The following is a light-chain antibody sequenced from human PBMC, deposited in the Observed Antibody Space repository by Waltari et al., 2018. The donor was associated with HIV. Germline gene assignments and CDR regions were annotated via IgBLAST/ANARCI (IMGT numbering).Light chain of an antibody. CDR1: RSLVYSDGNTY. Sequence: DVVMTQSPLSLPVALGQPASISCRSSRSLVYSDGNTYLNWFHQRPGQSPRRLIYKISNRDSGVPDRFSGSGSGTDFTLKISRVEAEDVGIYYCMQGSHLYTCGQGTKLEIK. J-gene: IGKJ2*01. CDR2: KIS. CDR3: MQGSHLYT. V-gene: IGKV2-30*01.